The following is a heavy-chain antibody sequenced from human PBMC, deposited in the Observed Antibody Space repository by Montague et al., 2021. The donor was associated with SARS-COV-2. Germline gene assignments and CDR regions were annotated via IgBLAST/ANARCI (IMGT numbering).Heavy chain of an antibody. V-gene: IGHV4-59*01. Sequence: SETLSLTCTVSGGSISSYYWNWIRQPPGKGLEWIGYIYYSGRTNXXPSLKSRVTISVDTSKNQFSLKLSSVTAADTAVYYCARGGGSGYRYHFDYWGQGSLVTVSS. J-gene: IGHJ4*02. CDR2: IYYSGRT. CDR1: GGSISSYY. CDR3: ARGGGSGYRYHFDY. D-gene: IGHD3-22*01.